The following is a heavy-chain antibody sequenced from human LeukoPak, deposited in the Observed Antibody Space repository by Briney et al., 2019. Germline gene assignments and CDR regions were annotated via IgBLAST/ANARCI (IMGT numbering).Heavy chain of an antibody. CDR1: GFTFSNHW. CDR2: IDERGRNA. Sequence: GGSLRLSCAASGFTFSNHWMHWVRQAPGKGLVWVSRIDERGRNAMYADPVKGRFTISRDNAKNTVNLQMNSLRGEDTGVYYCVRDEALWRLDYWGQGTLVTVSS. CDR3: VRDEALWRLDY. J-gene: IGHJ4*02. D-gene: IGHD2-21*01. V-gene: IGHV3-74*03.